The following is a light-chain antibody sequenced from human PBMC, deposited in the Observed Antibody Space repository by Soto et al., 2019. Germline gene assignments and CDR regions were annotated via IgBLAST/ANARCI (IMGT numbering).Light chain of an antibody. CDR2: DVS. CDR3: QQHNSFSIT. V-gene: IGKV1-5*01. CDR1: QSISSW. Sequence: DIQTTQSPSTLSASVGDRVTITCRASQSISSWLAWYQQKPGKAPKLLIYDVSSLESGVPSRFSGSGSGTEFSLTINSLQADDFATYYCQQHNSFSITFGQGTRLEIK. J-gene: IGKJ5*01.